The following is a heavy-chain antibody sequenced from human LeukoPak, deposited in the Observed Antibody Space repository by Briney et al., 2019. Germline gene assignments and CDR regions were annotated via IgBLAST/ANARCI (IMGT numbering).Heavy chain of an antibody. CDR2: MNPNSGKT. CDR1: GYTFTSYD. V-gene: IGHV1-8*01. CDR3: ARGRMVRGVTWWFDP. D-gene: IGHD3-10*01. Sequence: ASVTVSCTASGYTFTSYDINWVRQAPGQGLEWMGWMNPNSGKTGYAQKFQGRVTMTRNTSISTAYMELSSLRSEDTAVYYCARGRMVRGVTWWFDPWGQGTLVTVSS. J-gene: IGHJ5*02.